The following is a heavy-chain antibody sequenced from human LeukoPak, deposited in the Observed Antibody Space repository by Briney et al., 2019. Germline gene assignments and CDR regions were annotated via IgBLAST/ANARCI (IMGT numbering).Heavy chain of an antibody. CDR1: AFTFSTYA. CDR3: AKDSSSYDWGYMDV. CDR2: IGGSDGRT. V-gene: IGHV3-23*01. Sequence: GPSLRLSCAPSAFTFSTYAMSWARPAPRKGLECVSLIGGSDGRTRYADSVKGRFTISRDNSKNTLYLEMNSLRAEDTAVYYCAKDSSSYDWGYMDVWGKGTTVTISS. D-gene: IGHD3-22*01. J-gene: IGHJ6*03.